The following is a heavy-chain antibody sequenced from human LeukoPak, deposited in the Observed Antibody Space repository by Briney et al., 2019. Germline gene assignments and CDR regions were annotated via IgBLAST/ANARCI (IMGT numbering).Heavy chain of an antibody. CDR3: AKGTFGELLYFDY. J-gene: IGHJ4*02. Sequence: GGSLRLSCAASGFTLSSYGMHWVRQAPGKGLEWVAFIRYDGSNKYYADSVKGRFTISRDNSKNTLYLQMNSLRAEDTAVYYCAKGTFGELLYFDYWGQGTLVTVSS. CDR2: IRYDGSNK. CDR1: GFTLSSYG. V-gene: IGHV3-30*02. D-gene: IGHD3-10*01.